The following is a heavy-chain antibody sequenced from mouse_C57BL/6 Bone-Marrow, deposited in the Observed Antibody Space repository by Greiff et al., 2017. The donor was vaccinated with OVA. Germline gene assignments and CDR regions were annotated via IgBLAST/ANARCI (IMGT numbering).Heavy chain of an antibody. CDR3: ARRGYSNYAWFAY. CDR2: IDPSDSFT. D-gene: IGHD2-5*01. V-gene: IGHV1-59*01. Sequence: VQLQQPGAELVRPGTSVKLSCKASGYTFPSYWMHWVKQRPGQGLAWIGVIDPSDSFTNYIQKFKGKATLTVDTSSSTAYMQLSSLTSEDSAVYYCARRGYSNYAWFAYWGQGTLVTVSA. J-gene: IGHJ3*01. CDR1: GYTFPSYW.